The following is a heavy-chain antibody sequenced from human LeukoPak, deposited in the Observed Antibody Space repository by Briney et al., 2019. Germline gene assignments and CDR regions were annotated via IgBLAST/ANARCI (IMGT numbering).Heavy chain of an antibody. CDR3: ARDTNPRAKDY. D-gene: IGHD2-2*01. J-gene: IGHJ4*02. CDR1: GANFSSYW. CDR2: INYDGTTT. Sequence: GGSLRLSCAAAGANFSSYWIGWVRQAPGKGLVWISRINYDGTTTSYADCVKGRFTISRDNAKNTLYLQLNSLRAEDTAVYYCARDTNPRAKDYWGQGTLVTVSS. V-gene: IGHV3-74*01.